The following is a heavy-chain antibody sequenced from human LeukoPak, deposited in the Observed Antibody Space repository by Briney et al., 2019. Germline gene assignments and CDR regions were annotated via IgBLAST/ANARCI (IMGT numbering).Heavy chain of an antibody. CDR1: GFTFSSYA. V-gene: IGHV3-30*04. CDR2: ISYDGSNK. D-gene: IGHD4-23*01. CDR3: ARGDYGGNRNYYYYMDV. Sequence: GGSLRLSCAASGFTFSSYAMHWVRQAPGKGLEWVAVISYDGSNKYYADSVKGRFTISRDNSKNTLYLQMNSLRAEDTAVYYCARGDYGGNRNYYYYMDVWGKGTTVTVSS. J-gene: IGHJ6*03.